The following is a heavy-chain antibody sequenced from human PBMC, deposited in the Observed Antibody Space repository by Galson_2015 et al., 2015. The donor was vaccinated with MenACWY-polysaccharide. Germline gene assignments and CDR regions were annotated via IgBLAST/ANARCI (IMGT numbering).Heavy chain of an antibody. V-gene: IGHV1-46*01. D-gene: IGHD6-19*01. Sequence: SVKVSCKASGYTFTSYYTHWVRQAPGQGLEWMGIINPSGGSTSYAQKFQGRVTMTRDTSTSTVYMELSSLRSEDTAVYYCARRLIAVAGPFDYWGQGTLVTVSS. CDR2: INPSGGST. CDR3: ARRLIAVAGPFDY. J-gene: IGHJ4*02. CDR1: GYTFTSYY.